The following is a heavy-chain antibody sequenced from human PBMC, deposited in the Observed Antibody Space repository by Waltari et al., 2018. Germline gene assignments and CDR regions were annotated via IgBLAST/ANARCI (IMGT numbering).Heavy chain of an antibody. CDR2: ISGSGGST. J-gene: IGHJ4*02. D-gene: IGHD1-26*01. V-gene: IGHV3-23*01. CDR1: GFTSSSYA. CDR3: AKDRGRGSYSKYYFDY. Sequence: EVQLLESGGGLVQPGGSLRLSCAASGFTSSSYAMSWVCQAPGRGLEWFSAISGSGGSTYYADSVKGRFTISRDNSKNTLYLQMNSLRAEDTAVYYCAKDRGRGSYSKYYFDYWGQGTLVTVSS.